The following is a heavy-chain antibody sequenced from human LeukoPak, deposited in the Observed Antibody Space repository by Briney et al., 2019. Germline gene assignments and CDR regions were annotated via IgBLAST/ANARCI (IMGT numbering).Heavy chain of an antibody. Sequence: GGSLRLSCAASGFAFSKYAMSWVRQAPGKGLEWVSVIRGSGGNTYYADSVKGRFTISRDNSKNTLYLQMSDLRAEDTAVYYCARGEYHYGMDVWGQGTTVTVAS. V-gene: IGHV3-23*01. CDR2: IRGSGGNT. CDR1: GFAFSKYA. D-gene: IGHD3-10*01. J-gene: IGHJ6*02. CDR3: ARGEYHYGMDV.